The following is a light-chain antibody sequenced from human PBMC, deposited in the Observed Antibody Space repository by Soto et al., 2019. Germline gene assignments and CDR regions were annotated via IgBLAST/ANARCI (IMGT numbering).Light chain of an antibody. J-gene: IGKJ5*01. CDR2: FGS. V-gene: IGKV2-28*01. CDR3: MQALQSLT. Sequence: PLTLPVTPGEPASISFRASQSLLYNNTYNYLDWYVQKPGQSPQLLIYFGSNRAPGVPDRFSGSGSGTDFTLKINRVEAEDVGTYYCMQALQSLTFGQGTRLEIK. CDR1: QSLLYNNTYNY.